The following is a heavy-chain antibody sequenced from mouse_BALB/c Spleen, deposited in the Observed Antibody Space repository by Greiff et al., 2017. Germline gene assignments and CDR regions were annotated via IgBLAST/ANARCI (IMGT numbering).Heavy chain of an antibody. CDR2: ISTYYGDA. CDR1: GYTFTDYA. CDR3: ARDGNYRYYAMDY. D-gene: IGHD2-1*01. J-gene: IGHJ4*01. V-gene: IGHV1S137*01. Sequence: QVQLQQSGAELVRPGVSVKISCKGSGYTFTDYAMHWVKQSHAKSLEWIGVISTYYGDASYNQKFKGKATMTVDKSSSTAYMELARLTSEDSAIYYCARDGNYRYYAMDYWGQGTSVTVSS.